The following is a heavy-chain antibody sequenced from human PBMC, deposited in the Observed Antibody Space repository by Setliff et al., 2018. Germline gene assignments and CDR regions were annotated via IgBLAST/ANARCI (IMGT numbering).Heavy chain of an antibody. J-gene: IGHJ6*03. Sequence: SETLSLTCTVSGGSISSDYWSWIRQPPGKGLAWIGYIYSSGSTYDNPSLKSRVTMSVDTSKSHFSLRLSSVTAADTAVYYCARMAVRVASRPSSPLEYYYYMDFWGKGATVTVSS. D-gene: IGHD6-6*01. V-gene: IGHV4-59*04. CDR1: GGSISSDY. CDR3: ARMAVRVASRPSSPLEYYYYMDF. CDR2: IYSSGST.